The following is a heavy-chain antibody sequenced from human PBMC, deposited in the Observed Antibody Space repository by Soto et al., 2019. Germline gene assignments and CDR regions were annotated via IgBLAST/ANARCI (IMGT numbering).Heavy chain of an antibody. J-gene: IGHJ6*01. D-gene: IGHD4-17*01. CDR2: ISAHNGDT. Sequence: QVQLVQSGAEVKKPAASVKVSCKASGYTFTSYGVTWVRQALGQGLEWMGWISAHNGDTRYPQKVQGSVTMTTDTSTNTALMELRNLESDDTAVYYCARGYGDYGAWGSGEDGMDVWGQGTTVTVSS. V-gene: IGHV1-18*01. CDR1: GYTFTSYG. CDR3: ARGYGDYGAWGSGEDGMDV.